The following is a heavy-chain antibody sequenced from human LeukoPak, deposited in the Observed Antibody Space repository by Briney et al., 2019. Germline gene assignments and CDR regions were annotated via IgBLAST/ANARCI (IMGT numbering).Heavy chain of an antibody. J-gene: IGHJ5*02. V-gene: IGHV3-11*01. CDR2: ISSSGSTI. CDR3: AREVGATKANWFDH. D-gene: IGHD1-26*01. Sequence: PGGSLRLSCAASGFTFSDYYMSWIRQAPGKGLEWVSYISSSGSTIYYADSVKGRFTISRDNAKNSLYLQMNSLRAEDTAVYYCAREVGATKANWFDHWGQGTLVTVSS. CDR1: GFTFSDYY.